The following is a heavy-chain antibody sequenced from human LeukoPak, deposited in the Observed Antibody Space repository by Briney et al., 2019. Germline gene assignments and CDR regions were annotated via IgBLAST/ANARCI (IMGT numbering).Heavy chain of an antibody. J-gene: IGHJ3*02. V-gene: IGHV1-18*01. CDR3: ARDPGDGYIPDAFDI. Sequence: ASVKVSCKASVYTFTSYGISWVGQAPGQGLEWMGWISAYNGNTNYAQKLQGRVTMTTDTSTSTAYMELRSLRSDDTAVYYCARDPGDGYIPDAFDIWGQGTMVTVSS. CDR2: ISAYNGNT. D-gene: IGHD5-24*01. CDR1: VYTFTSYG.